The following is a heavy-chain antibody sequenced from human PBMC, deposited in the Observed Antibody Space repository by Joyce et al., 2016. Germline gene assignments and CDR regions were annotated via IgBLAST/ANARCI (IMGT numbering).Heavy chain of an antibody. J-gene: IGHJ4*02. CDR3: ARDHNSGWYFFDH. V-gene: IGHV3-21*02. CDR1: GFTFSTYI. D-gene: IGHD6-19*01. CDR2: ISSSSTYI. Sequence: EVQLVESGGGLVKPGGSLRLPCAASGFTFSTYIMTWVRQAPGKGLELVASISSSSTYIYYADSVKGRFTISRDNAKNSLFLQMNSLRADDTAMYYCARDHNSGWYFFDHWGQGTLVTVSS.